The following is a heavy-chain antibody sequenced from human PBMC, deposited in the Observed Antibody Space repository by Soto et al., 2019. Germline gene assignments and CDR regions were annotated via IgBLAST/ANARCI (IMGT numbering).Heavy chain of an antibody. Sequence: PGGSLRLSCAASGFTFSSYGMHWVRQAPGKGLEWVAVISYDGGTTDYAAPVKGRFTISRDHSKDTLYLHMNSLKTEDTAVYYCTTGLSNGYYNFDYWGQGTPVTVSS. J-gene: IGHJ4*02. V-gene: IGHV3-15*01. D-gene: IGHD3-22*01. CDR2: ISYDGGTT. CDR3: TTGLSNGYYNFDY. CDR1: GFTFSSYG.